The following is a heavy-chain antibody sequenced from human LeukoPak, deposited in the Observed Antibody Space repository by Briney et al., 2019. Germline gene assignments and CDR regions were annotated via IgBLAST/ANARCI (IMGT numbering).Heavy chain of an antibody. J-gene: IGHJ4*02. CDR2: MNPYSGAA. CDR3: ARGAYYSDNLPLHY. V-gene: IGHV1-2*02. CDR1: GYTFTNYY. Sequence: ASVKVSCKASGYTFTNYYLHWVRQAPGQGLEWMGWMNPYSGAAEYQQKFQGRVTMTRVTSISTAYMELTGLRSDDAAVYYCARGAYYSDNLPLHYWGQGTLVTVSS. D-gene: IGHD3-22*01.